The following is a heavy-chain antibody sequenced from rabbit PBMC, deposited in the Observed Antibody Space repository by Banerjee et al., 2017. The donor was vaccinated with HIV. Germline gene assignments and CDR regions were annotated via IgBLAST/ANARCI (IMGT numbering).Heavy chain of an antibody. CDR3: ARDAGYAGSNL. Sequence: QEQLEESGGGLVKPGGTLTLTCKASGFTLSSSYYMCWVRQAPGKGLEWIGCIATGDGSTYYASWAKGRFTITRSTSLSTVTLQLTSLTAADTATYFCARDAGYAGSNLWGPGILVTVS. CDR1: GFTLSSSYY. J-gene: IGHJ4*01. V-gene: IGHV1S43*01. CDR2: IATGDGST. D-gene: IGHD4-2*01.